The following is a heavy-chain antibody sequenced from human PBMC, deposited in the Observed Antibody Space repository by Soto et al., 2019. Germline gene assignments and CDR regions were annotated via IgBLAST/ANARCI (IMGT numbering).Heavy chain of an antibody. CDR2: INPNSGGT. Sequence: EASVKVSCKASGYTFTGYYMHGVRQAPGQGLEWMGWINPNSGGTNYAQKFQGRVTMTRDTSISTAYMELSRLRSDDTAVYYCARDSGATPYYYDSSGYLDYWGQGTLVTVSS. V-gene: IGHV1-2*02. CDR3: ARDSGATPYYYDSSGYLDY. J-gene: IGHJ4*02. CDR1: GYTFTGYY. D-gene: IGHD3-22*01.